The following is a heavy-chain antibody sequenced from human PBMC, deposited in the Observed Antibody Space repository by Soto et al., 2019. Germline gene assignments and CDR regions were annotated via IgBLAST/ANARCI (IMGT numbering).Heavy chain of an antibody. Sequence: QITLKESGPTLVKPTQTLTLTCTFSGFSLSTSGVGVGWIRQPPGKALEWLALIYWDDDKRYSPSLKSRLTITKDTPKNQVVLTMTNMDPVDTATYYCARYDYGDYVFDYWGQGTLVTVSS. V-gene: IGHV2-5*02. CDR3: ARYDYGDYVFDY. J-gene: IGHJ4*02. CDR1: GFSLSTSGVG. CDR2: IYWDDDK. D-gene: IGHD4-17*01.